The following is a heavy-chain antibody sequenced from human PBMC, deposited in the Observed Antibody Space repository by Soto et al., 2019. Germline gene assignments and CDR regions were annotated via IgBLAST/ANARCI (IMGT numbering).Heavy chain of an antibody. J-gene: IGHJ3*02. Sequence: ASAKVSCKVSGYTLTELSMHWVRQAPGKGLEWMGGFDPEDGETIYAQKFQGRVTMTEDTSTDTAYMELSSLRSEDTAVYYCATDLQTTVVTTAIDAFDIWGQGTMVTVSS. D-gene: IGHD4-17*01. CDR3: ATDLQTTVVTTAIDAFDI. CDR1: GYTLTELS. CDR2: FDPEDGET. V-gene: IGHV1-24*01.